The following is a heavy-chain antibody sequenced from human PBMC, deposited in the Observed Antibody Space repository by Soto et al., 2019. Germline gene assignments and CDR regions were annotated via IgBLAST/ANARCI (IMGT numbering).Heavy chain of an antibody. V-gene: IGHV1-69*02. CDR2: IIPILGIA. Sequence: QVQLVQSGAEVKKPGSSVKVSCKASGGTFSSYTISWVRQAPGQGLEWMGRIIPILGIANYAQKFQGRVTITADKSTSTAYMELSSLRSEDTAVYYCARGLSDCSGCSCYSNLVYWGQGTLVTVSS. CDR3: ARGLSDCSGCSCYSNLVY. CDR1: GGTFSSYT. J-gene: IGHJ4*02. D-gene: IGHD2-15*01.